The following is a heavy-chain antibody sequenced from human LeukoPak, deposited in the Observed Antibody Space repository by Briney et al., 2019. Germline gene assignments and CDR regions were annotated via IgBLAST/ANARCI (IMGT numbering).Heavy chain of an antibody. Sequence: SETLSLTCTVCGGSVSNGNFYWSWLRQPPGKALEWIGYIYYTGSAYYSPSLEGRVRISVDTSKNRFSVKLNSVTAADTAVYYCARSQNYYGSGDYWRPGTLVTVSS. D-gene: IGHD3-10*01. CDR2: IYYTGSA. CDR3: ARSQNYYGSGDY. V-gene: IGHV4-61*01. CDR1: GGSVSNGNFY. J-gene: IGHJ4*02.